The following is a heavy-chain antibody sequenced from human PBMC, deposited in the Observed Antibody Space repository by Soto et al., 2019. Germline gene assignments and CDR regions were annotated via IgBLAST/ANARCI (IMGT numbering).Heavy chain of an antibody. CDR1: GGTFSSYA. Sequence: QVQLVQSGAEVKKPGSSVKVSCKAAGGTFSSYAISWVRQAPGQGLEWMGGIIPIFGPAHYAQKFQVRVPITADESKSADDMELSSLRSEDTAVYYCARERVDIAQADAFDIWGQGTMVTVSS. J-gene: IGHJ3*02. V-gene: IGHV1-69*12. CDR2: IIPIFGPA. CDR3: ARERVDIAQADAFDI. D-gene: IGHD5-12*01.